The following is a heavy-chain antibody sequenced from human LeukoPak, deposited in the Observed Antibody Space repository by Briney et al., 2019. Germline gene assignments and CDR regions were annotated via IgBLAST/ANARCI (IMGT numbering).Heavy chain of an antibody. CDR2: ISPGDGRI. CDR1: GYTFTSHS. J-gene: IGHJ6*02. V-gene: IGHV1-46*01. Sequence: ASVKVSCKASGYTFTSHSVHWVRQAPGQGLEWMGVISPGDGRITYSQKFQGGVTLTSDPSTSTVFMGLRGLRSEDTAVFYCARQQEVTADSFYYAMDVWGQGTTVTVSS. CDR3: ARQQEVTADSFYYAMDV. D-gene: IGHD2-15*01.